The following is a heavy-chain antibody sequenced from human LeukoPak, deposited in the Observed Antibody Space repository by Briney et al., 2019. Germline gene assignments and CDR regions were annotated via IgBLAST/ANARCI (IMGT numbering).Heavy chain of an antibody. Sequence: PVGSLRLSCAASGFTVSSNYTSWVRQAPGKGLERVSVLYSGDGAYYADSVKGRFSISRDNSKNTLYLQMNSLRAEDTAVYYCASGARRTSCLDYWGQGTLVTVSS. CDR2: LYSGDGA. V-gene: IGHV3-53*01. CDR3: ASGARRTSCLDY. D-gene: IGHD2-2*01. CDR1: GFTVSSNY. J-gene: IGHJ4*02.